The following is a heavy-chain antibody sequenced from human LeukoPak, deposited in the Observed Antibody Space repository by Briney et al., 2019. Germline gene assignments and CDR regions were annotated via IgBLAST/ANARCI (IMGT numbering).Heavy chain of an antibody. V-gene: IGHV4-59*08. D-gene: IGHD6-13*01. CDR1: GGSISSYH. CDR3: ARQGDSSSWPFDY. Sequence: PSETLSLTCTVSGGSISSYHRSWIRQPPGKGLEWIGYIYYSGSTNYNPSLKSRVTISVDTSKNQFSLKLGSVTAADTAVYYCARQGDSSSWPFDYWGQGTLVTVSS. CDR2: IYYSGST. J-gene: IGHJ4*02.